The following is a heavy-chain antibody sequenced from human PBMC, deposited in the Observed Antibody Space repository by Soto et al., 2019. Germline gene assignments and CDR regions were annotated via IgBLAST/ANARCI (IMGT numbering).Heavy chain of an antibody. CDR1: GFTFTNSA. V-gene: IGHV1-58*01. CDR2: IIVASGRT. J-gene: IGHJ3*01. CDR3: VAELYSGGGCCSFDF. D-gene: IGHD2-21*02. Sequence: QVQIVQSGPEVKRPGTSVRVSCKTSGFTFTNSAVQWVRQARGQRPEWIGWIIVASGRTNYAREVQERVTISRDTSTSTAYMELSGLRSEDTAVYYCVAELYSGGGCCSFDFWGQGTRVTVSS.